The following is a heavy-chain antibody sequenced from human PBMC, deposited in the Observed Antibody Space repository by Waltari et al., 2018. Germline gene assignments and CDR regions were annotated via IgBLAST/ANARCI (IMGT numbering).Heavy chain of an antibody. CDR1: GGSFSGYY. Sequence: QVQLQQWGAGLLKPSETLSLTCAVYGGSFSGYYWSWIRQPPGKGLVWIGEINHSGSTNYNPSLKSLVTISVDTSKNQFSLKLSSVTAADTAVYYCGRQLLLDYWGQGTLVTVSS. CDR2: INHSGST. J-gene: IGHJ4*02. CDR3: GRQLLLDY. D-gene: IGHD2-15*01. V-gene: IGHV4-34*01.